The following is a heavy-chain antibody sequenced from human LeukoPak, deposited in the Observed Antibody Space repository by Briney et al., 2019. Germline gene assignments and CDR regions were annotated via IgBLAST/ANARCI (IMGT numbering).Heavy chain of an antibody. Sequence: GGSLRLSCAASGFTFSSYSMSWVRQAPGKGLEWVSAISGSGGSTYYADSVKGRFTISRDNSKNTLYLQMNSLRAEDTAVYYCAKAALYYYDSSGYHYDYWGQGTLVTVSS. CDR2: ISGSGGST. CDR1: GFTFSSYS. J-gene: IGHJ4*02. D-gene: IGHD3-22*01. CDR3: AKAALYYYDSSGYHYDY. V-gene: IGHV3-23*01.